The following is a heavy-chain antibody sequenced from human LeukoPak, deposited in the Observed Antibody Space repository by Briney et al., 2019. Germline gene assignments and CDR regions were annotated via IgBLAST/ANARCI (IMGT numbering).Heavy chain of an antibody. Sequence: GGSLRLSCAASGFTFDSYAMGWVRQVPGKGLEWVSIIASSGDIAYFADSVKGRFTISRDNAKNSLYLQMNSLRAEDTAVYYCARDLLAYYDILTGYDGMDVWGQGTTVTVSS. J-gene: IGHJ6*02. CDR1: GFTFDSYA. V-gene: IGHV3-23*01. CDR2: IASSGDIA. CDR3: ARDLLAYYDILTGYDGMDV. D-gene: IGHD3-9*01.